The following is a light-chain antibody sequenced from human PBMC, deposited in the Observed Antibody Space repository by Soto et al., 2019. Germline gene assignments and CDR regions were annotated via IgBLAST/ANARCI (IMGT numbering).Light chain of an antibody. J-gene: IGLJ3*02. CDR3: ATWDDSLSCWV. CDR2: RNN. CDR1: SSNIGSNY. V-gene: IGLV1-47*01. Sequence: QSVLTQPPSASGTPGQRVTISCSGSSSNIGSNYVYWFQQLPGTAPKLLIYRNNQRPSGVPDRFSGSKSGTSASLAISGVRSEEEADYYCATWDDSLSCWVFGGGTKLTVL.